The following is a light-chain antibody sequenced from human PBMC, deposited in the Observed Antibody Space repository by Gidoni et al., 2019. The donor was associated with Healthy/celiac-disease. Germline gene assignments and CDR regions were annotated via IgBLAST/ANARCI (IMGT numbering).Light chain of an antibody. CDR2: DAS. CDR1: QSVSSY. CDR3: QQRSNWPCT. Sequence: EIVLTQSPATLSLSPGERATLSCRASQSVSSYLAWYQQKPCQAPRLLIYDASNRATGIPSRFSGSGSGTDFTLTISSLEPEDFAVYYCQQRSNWPCTFGGGTKVEIK. J-gene: IGKJ4*01. V-gene: IGKV3-11*01.